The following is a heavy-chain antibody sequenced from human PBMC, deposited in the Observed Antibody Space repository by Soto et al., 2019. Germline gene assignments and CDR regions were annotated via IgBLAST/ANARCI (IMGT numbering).Heavy chain of an antibody. CDR1: GGSMKTTNW. J-gene: IGHJ4*02. CDR2: VFHSGIT. CDR3: TKDEAGSPFRY. V-gene: IGHV4-4*02. D-gene: IGHD3-10*01. Sequence: VQLRESGPGQVKTSGTLSLTCAVAGGSMKTTNWWSWVRQPPAKGLEWIGEVFHSGITRYNPSLQSSATVPVDTSTNQFFLNLASVTAADTAVYYCTKDEAGSPFRYWGQGALVTVSS.